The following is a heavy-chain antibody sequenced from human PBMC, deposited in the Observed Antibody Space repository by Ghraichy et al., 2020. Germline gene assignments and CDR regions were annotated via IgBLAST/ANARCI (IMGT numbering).Heavy chain of an antibody. D-gene: IGHD2-15*01. V-gene: IGHV3-33*01. Sequence: GGSLRLSCAASGFTFSSYGMHWVRQAPGKGLEWVAVIWYDGSNKYYADSVKGRFTISRDNSKNTLYLQMNSLRAEDTAVYYCAREPGYCSGGSCYSFDYWGQGTLVTVSS. CDR1: GFTFSSYG. CDR2: IWYDGSNK. CDR3: AREPGYCSGGSCYSFDY. J-gene: IGHJ4*02.